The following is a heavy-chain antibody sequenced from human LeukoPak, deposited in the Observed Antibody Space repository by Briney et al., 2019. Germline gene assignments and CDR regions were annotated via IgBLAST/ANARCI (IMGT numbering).Heavy chain of an antibody. J-gene: IGHJ5*01. D-gene: IGHD3-9*01. CDR2: ISGYNGNT. CDR3: ARRLRYFAWLVS. Sequence: ASVKVSCKASGYTFTSYGISWGRHAPGPGLEWKGWISGYNGNTNYAQKLQDRVIMTTDKTTSTAYMELRSLRSDDTAVDYCARRLRYFAWLVSWGQGTLVTVSS. V-gene: IGHV1-18*01. CDR1: GYTFTSYG.